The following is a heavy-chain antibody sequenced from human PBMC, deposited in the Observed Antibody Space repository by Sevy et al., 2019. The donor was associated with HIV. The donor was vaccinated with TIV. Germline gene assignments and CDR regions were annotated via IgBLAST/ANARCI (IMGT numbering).Heavy chain of an antibody. CDR2: IYYSGTT. V-gene: IGHV4-39*01. Sequence: SETLSLTCTVSDVSISSGTNYWGWIRQPPGKGLEWIGSIYYSGTTYYNPSLKSRVTMSADTSMNQFSLKLSSVTVADTAVYYCARQRGGWYESDASDVWGQGTMVTVSS. CDR3: ARQRGGWYESDASDV. J-gene: IGHJ3*01. D-gene: IGHD6-19*01. CDR1: DVSISSGTNY.